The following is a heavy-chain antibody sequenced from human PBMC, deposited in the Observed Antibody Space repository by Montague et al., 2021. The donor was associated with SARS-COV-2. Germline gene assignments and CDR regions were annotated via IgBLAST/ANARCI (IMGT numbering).Heavy chain of an antibody. V-gene: IGHV3-11*03. D-gene: IGHD3-10*01. J-gene: IGHJ6*02. CDR1: GFTFSDCY. Sequence: SLRLSCAASGFTFSDCYMTWIRQAPGKGLEWLSYISPRSTYTNYADSVKGRFTISRDDAKNSLYLQMNSLRAEDTAVYYCASFTMVRGAPGYGMDVWGQGTTVTVSS. CDR2: ISPRSTYT. CDR3: ASFTMVRGAPGYGMDV.